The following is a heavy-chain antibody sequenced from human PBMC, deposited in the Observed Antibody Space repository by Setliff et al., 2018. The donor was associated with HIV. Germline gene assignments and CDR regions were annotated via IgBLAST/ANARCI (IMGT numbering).Heavy chain of an antibody. Sequence: SETLSLTCTVSGGSITRYYWSWIRQSPGKGLEWIGYIFDSGTTKYNPSVTSRVTISVDASKNQFFLQLISVTAADTAVYYCARQGGYNSPLMVWGQGKLVTVSS. J-gene: IGHJ4*02. CDR2: IFDSGTT. CDR3: ARQGGYNSPLMV. V-gene: IGHV4-59*08. D-gene: IGHD3-10*01. CDR1: GGSITRYY.